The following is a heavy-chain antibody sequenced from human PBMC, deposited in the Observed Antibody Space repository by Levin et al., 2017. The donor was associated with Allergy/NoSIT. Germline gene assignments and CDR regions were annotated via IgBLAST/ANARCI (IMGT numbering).Heavy chain of an antibody. CDR1: GFTFSSYA. D-gene: IGHD2-21*02. CDR2: ISGSGGST. CDR3: AKTLPWEAYCGGDCYTYDY. V-gene: IGHV3-23*01. J-gene: IGHJ4*02. Sequence: GGSLRLSCAASGFTFSSYAMSWVRQAPGKGLEWVSAISGSGGSTYYADSVKGRFTISRDNSKNTLYLQMNSLRAEDTAVYYCAKTLPWEAYCGGDCYTYDYWGQGTLVTVSS.